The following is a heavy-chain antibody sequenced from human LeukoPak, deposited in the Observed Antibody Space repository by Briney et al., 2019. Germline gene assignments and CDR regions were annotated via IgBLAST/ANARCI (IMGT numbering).Heavy chain of an antibody. CDR2: VYYSGST. Sequence: PSQTLSLTCTVSGGSISSGGYYWSWIRQHPGKGLEWLGYVYYSGSTYYNPSLKSRVTISVDTPKNQFSLKLSSVPAADTAVYYCARDSEYSSPDRYFDLWGRGTLVTVSS. CDR1: GGSISSGGYY. J-gene: IGHJ2*01. D-gene: IGHD6-6*01. CDR3: ARDSEYSSPDRYFDL. V-gene: IGHV4-31*03.